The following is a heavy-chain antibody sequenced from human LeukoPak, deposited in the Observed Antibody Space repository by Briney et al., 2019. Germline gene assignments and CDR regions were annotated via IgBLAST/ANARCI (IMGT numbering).Heavy chain of an antibody. V-gene: IGHV3-21*04. D-gene: IGHD1-26*01. J-gene: IGHJ4*02. CDR3: AKIFGGSYRYFDY. CDR2: INGVSSHI. Sequence: GGSLRLSCAASGFIFSGSAVNWVRQAPGKGLEWVSSINGVSSHIYYADSVKGRFTIYRDNAKNSLYLQMNSLRAEDTAVYYCAKIFGGSYRYFDYWGQGTLVTVSS. CDR1: GFIFSGSA.